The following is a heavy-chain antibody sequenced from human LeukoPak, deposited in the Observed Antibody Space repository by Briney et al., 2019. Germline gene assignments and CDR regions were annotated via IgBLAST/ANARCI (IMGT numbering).Heavy chain of an antibody. CDR1: GFSFSNHW. V-gene: IGHV3-30*02. Sequence: PGGSLRLSCAASGFSFSNHWMHWVRQAPGKGLEWVAFVRYDGINKYYADSVKGRFTISRDSFKNTLYLQMNSLRPEDTAVYYCAKEGDYYGSGSYRDGFDIWGQGTRATVSS. J-gene: IGHJ3*02. CDR3: AKEGDYYGSGSYRDGFDI. CDR2: VRYDGINK. D-gene: IGHD3-10*01.